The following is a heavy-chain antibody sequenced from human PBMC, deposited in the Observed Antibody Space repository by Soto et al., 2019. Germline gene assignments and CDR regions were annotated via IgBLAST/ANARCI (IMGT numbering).Heavy chain of an antibody. J-gene: IGHJ4*02. CDR3: ATYTAFAKYYFDY. D-gene: IGHD3-16*01. Sequence: ASETLSLTCAFSGVSITTKGYSWSWIRQPPGKGLEWIGYTYPSGTIFYNPSLNSRVTISAGTSNNQFSLKLTSVTAADTAVYFCATYTAFAKYYFDYWGRGTMVTVSS. CDR2: TYPSGTI. CDR1: GVSITTKGYS. V-gene: IGHV4-30-2*01.